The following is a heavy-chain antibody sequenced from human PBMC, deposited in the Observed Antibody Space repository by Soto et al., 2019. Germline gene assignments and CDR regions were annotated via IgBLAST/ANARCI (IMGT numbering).Heavy chain of an antibody. D-gene: IGHD3-10*01. CDR1: NDSISPYY. J-gene: IGHJ4*02. CDR3: ASHFPPLHSGSHYFDL. V-gene: IGHV4-59*08. Sequence: QVQLQESGPGLVKPSETLSLTCTVSNDSISPYYWSWIRQPPGKGLEWIGFIYYSGSTTYNPSLKRRVTISVATSKNQFSLKLTSVTAADTAIYYCASHFPPLHSGSHYFDLWGQGTLVTVSS. CDR2: IYYSGST.